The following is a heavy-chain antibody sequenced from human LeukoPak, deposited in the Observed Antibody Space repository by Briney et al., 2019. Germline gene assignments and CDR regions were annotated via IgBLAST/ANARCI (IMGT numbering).Heavy chain of an antibody. CDR3: ARFEVEAAIDD. D-gene: IGHD5-18*01. CDR2: IYSGGRT. V-gene: IGHV3-66*01. J-gene: IGHJ4*02. Sequence: GGSLRLSCAASGFTFSSYAMSWVRQAPGKGLEWVSVIYSGGRTYYANSVKGRFTISRDNSKNTLFLQMNSLRAEDTAVYYCARFEVEAAIDDWGQGTLVTVSS. CDR1: GFTFSSYA.